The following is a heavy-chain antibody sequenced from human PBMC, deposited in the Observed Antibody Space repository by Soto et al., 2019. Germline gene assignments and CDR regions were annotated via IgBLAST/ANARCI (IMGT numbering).Heavy chain of an antibody. CDR2: IYPGDSDT. V-gene: IGHV5-51*01. CDR3: ERTLSNFRYYYYALDV. Sequence: PGESLKISCKGSGYTFTDYWIGWVRQLPGKGLEWMGIIYPGDSDTRYSPSFQGHVTITVDKSTNTAYLQWNTLRASDTAMYYCERTLSNFRYYYYALDVWGQGTTVTVSS. CDR1: GYTFTDYW. J-gene: IGHJ6*02. D-gene: IGHD4-4*01.